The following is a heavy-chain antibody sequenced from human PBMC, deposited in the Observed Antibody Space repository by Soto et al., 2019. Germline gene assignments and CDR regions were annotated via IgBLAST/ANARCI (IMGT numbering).Heavy chain of an antibody. J-gene: IGHJ3*02. CDR3: ARAEPYYDIVDAFEI. Sequence: EVQLVESGGGLVKPGGSLRLSCAASGFTFSSYSMNWVRQAPGKGLEWVSSISSSSSYIYYADSVKGRFTISRDNAENSLYLQMNSLRAEDTAVYYCARAEPYYDIVDAFEIWGQGTMVTVSS. CDR1: GFTFSSYS. V-gene: IGHV3-21*01. D-gene: IGHD3-9*01. CDR2: ISSSSSYI.